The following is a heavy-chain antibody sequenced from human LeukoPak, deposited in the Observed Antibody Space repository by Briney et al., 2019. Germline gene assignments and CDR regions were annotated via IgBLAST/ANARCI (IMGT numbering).Heavy chain of an antibody. CDR2: IWYDGSNK. CDR1: GFTFSSYG. Sequence: GGSLRLSCAASGFTFSSYGMHWVRQAPGKGLEWVAVIWYDGSNKYYADSVKGRFTISRDNSKNTLYLQMNSLRAEDTAVYYCARELAGYYYYMDVWGKGTTVTVSS. D-gene: IGHD6-6*01. J-gene: IGHJ6*03. CDR3: ARELAGYYYYMDV. V-gene: IGHV3-33*01.